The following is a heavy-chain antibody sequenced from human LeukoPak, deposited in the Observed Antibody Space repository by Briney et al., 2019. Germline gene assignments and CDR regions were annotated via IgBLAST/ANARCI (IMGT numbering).Heavy chain of an antibody. CDR3: ARGERWYYYDSSGYPSCRIEPNHWFDP. CDR1: GYTFTSYY. Sequence: SVKVSCKASGYTFTSYYMHWVRQAPGQGLEWMGIINPSGRSTSYAQKFQGRVTMTRDTSTSTVYMELSSLRSEDTAVYYCARGERWYYYDSSGYPSCRIEPNHWFDPWGQGTLVTVCS. CDR2: INPSGRST. D-gene: IGHD3-22*01. V-gene: IGHV1-46*01. J-gene: IGHJ5*02.